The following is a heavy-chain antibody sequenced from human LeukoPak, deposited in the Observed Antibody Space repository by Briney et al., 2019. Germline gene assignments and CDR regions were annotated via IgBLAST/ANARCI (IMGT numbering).Heavy chain of an antibody. CDR1: GYSFTSNY. V-gene: IGHV1-46*01. J-gene: IGHJ4*02. CDR3: ARDQEAFDY. CDR2: IYPRDGST. Sequence: ASVKVSCKASGYSFTSNYIRWVRQAPGQGLEWMGMIYPRDGSTSYAQKFQGRVTVTRDTSTSTVHMELSGLRSEDTAVYYCARDQEAFDYWGQGTLVTVSS.